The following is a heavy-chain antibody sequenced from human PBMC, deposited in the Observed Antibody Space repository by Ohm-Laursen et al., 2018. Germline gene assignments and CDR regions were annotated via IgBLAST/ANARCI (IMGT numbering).Heavy chain of an antibody. CDR3: ARGGRRYYYYYGMDV. CDR1: GGSFSGYY. V-gene: IGHV4-34*01. J-gene: IGHJ6*02. Sequence: PSETLSLTCAVYGGSFSGYYWSWIRQPPGKGLEWIGEINHSGSTNYNPSLKSRVTISVDTSKNQFSLKLSSVTAADTAVYNCARGGRRYYYYYGMDVWGQGTTVTVSS. CDR2: INHSGST.